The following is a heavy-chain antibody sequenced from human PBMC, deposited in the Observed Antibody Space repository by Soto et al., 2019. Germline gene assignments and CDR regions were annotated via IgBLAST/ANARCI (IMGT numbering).Heavy chain of an antibody. Sequence: GGSLRLSCAASGFTFSNAWMSWVRQAPGKGLEWVGRIKSRTNGGTTDYAAPVKGRFTISRDDSKNTLSLQMNSLRTEDTAIYYCTTDAPINRYWGQGTLVTVSS. J-gene: IGHJ4*02. V-gene: IGHV3-15*01. CDR3: TTDAPINRY. CDR2: IKSRTNGGTT. CDR1: GFTFSNAW.